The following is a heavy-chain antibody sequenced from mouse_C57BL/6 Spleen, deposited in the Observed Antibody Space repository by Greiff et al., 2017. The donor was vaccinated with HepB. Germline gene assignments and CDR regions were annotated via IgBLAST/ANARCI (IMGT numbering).Heavy chain of an antibody. CDR3: ARGRDGYSWFAY. Sequence: EVQLVESGGGLVKPGGSLKLSCAASGFTFSSYAMSWVRQTPEKRLEWVATISDGGSYTYYPDNVKGRFTIARDNAKNNLYLQMSHLKSEDTAMYYCARGRDGYSWFAYWGQGTLVTVSA. D-gene: IGHD2-3*01. CDR1: GFTFSSYA. V-gene: IGHV5-4*01. J-gene: IGHJ3*01. CDR2: ISDGGSYT.